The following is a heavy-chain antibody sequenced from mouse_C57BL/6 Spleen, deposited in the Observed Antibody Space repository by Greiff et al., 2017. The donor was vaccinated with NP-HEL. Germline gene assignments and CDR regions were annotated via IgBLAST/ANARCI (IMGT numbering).Heavy chain of an antibody. CDR2: IHPNSGST. CDR3: ARADYYGSSLDY. J-gene: IGHJ2*01. CDR1: GYTFTSYW. V-gene: IGHV1-64*01. Sequence: QVQLQQPGAELVKPGASVKLSCKASGYTFTSYWMHWVKQRPGQGLEWIGMIHPNSGSTNYNEKFKSKATLTVDKSSSTAYMQLSSLTSEDSAVFSCARADYYGSSLDYWGQGTTLTVSS. D-gene: IGHD1-1*01.